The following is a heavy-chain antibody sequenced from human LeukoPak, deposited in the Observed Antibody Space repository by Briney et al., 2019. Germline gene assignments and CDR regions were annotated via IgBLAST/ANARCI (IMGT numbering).Heavy chain of an antibody. Sequence: GGSLRLSCAASGFTFSSYGMHWVRQAPGKGLEWVSIIYSGGTTYYADSVKGRFTISRDTSKNTLSLQMNSLRAEDTAVYFCARVGDHFHWNLDLWGRGTLVTVSS. V-gene: IGHV3-53*01. CDR1: GFTFSSYG. J-gene: IGHJ2*01. CDR3: ARVGDHFHWNLDL. D-gene: IGHD3-3*02. CDR2: IYSGGTT.